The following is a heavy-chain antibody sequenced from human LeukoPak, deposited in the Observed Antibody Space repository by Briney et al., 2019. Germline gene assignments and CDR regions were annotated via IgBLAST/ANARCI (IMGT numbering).Heavy chain of an antibody. V-gene: IGHV1-69*13. CDR3: ARDGCSSTSCYTSWFDP. J-gene: IGHJ5*02. D-gene: IGHD2-2*02. CDR1: GGTFSNYA. CDR2: IIPIFGTA. Sequence: SVKVSCKASGGTFSNYAISWVRQAPGQGLEWMGRIIPIFGTANYAQKFQGRVTITADESTSTAYMELSSLRSEDTAVYYCARDGCSSTSCYTSWFDPWGQGTLVTVSS.